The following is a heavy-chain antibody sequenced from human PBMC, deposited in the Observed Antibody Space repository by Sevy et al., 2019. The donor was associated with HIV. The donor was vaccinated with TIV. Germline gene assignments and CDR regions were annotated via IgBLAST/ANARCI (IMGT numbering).Heavy chain of an antibody. CDR3: AKEIPGYSGFDH. Sequence: GGSLRLSCAASGFTFDDYTMHWVRQVPGKGLEWVSLISWDAKKTEYADSVEGRFTVFRDNRKNSLYLQMNSLRSEDTALYFCAKEIPGYSGFDHWGQGPLVTVSS. CDR2: ISWDAKKT. CDR1: GFTFDDYT. V-gene: IGHV3-43*01. J-gene: IGHJ4*02. D-gene: IGHD3-10*01.